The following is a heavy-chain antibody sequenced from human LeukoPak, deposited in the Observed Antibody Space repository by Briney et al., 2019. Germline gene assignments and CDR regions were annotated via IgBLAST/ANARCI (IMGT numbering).Heavy chain of an antibody. CDR3: ARFSSLEELSLFRY. V-gene: IGHV3-7*01. CDR2: IKQDGREK. Sequence: GGSLRLSCTASGFIFNNYWLTWVRQSPGKGLEWLASIKQDGREKKYVDSVKGRFTISRDNAKNSLYLQMNTLRAEDTAVYYCARFSSLEELSLFRYWGQGTLVTVSS. D-gene: IGHD3-16*02. J-gene: IGHJ4*02. CDR1: GFIFNNYW.